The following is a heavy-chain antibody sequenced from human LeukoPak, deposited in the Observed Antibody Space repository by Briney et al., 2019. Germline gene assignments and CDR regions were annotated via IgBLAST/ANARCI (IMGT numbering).Heavy chain of an antibody. D-gene: IGHD6-13*01. J-gene: IGHJ4*02. V-gene: IGHV4-59*12. CDR1: GASISSYY. Sequence: SETLSLTCTVSGASISSYYWSWIRQPPGKGLEWIGYIYYSGSTNYNPSLKSRVTISVDTSKNQFSLKLSSVTAADTAVYYCARGVNSSSWFFDYWGQGTLVTVSS. CDR3: ARGVNSSSWFFDY. CDR2: IYYSGST.